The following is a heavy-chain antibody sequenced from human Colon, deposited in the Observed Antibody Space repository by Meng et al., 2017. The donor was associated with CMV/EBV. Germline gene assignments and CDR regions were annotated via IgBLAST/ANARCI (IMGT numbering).Heavy chain of an antibody. CDR1: GFTFSTFA. V-gene: IGHV3-23*03. CDR3: AKGVTSGSTYRAFDI. Sequence: GGSLRLSCAASGFTFSTFAMGWVRPAPGKGLEWVSSIYYGGGATHYPDSVKGRFTISRDTSENTLYLQMSSLRVDDTALYYCAKGVTSGSTYRAFDILGQGAKVTVSS. D-gene: IGHD3-22*01. J-gene: IGHJ3*02. CDR2: IYYGGGAT.